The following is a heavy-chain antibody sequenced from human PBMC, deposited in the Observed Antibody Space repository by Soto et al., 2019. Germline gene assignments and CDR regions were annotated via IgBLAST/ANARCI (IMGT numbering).Heavy chain of an antibody. CDR2: INPSGGST. CDR1: GYTFTRYY. V-gene: IGHV1-46*01. D-gene: IGHD3-22*01. Sequence: ASVKVSCKASGYTFTRYYIHWVRQAPGQGLEWMGIINPSGGSTSYAQKFQGRVTMTRDTSTSTVYMELSSLRSEDTAVYYCARDRNVRDYYDSSGHLHWFDSWGQGTLVTVS. CDR3: ARDRNVRDYYDSSGHLHWFDS. J-gene: IGHJ5*01.